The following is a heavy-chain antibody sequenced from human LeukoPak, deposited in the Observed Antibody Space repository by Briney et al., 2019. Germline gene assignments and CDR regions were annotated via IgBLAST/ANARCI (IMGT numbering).Heavy chain of an antibody. V-gene: IGHV3-11*04. J-gene: IGHJ5*02. CDR1: GFTFSDYY. Sequence: AGGSLRLSCALSGFTFSDYYMSWIRQAPGKGLEWVSYINSSGSTIYYADSLKGRFTISRDNAKNSLYLQINSLRAEDTAVYCCARERRGYCSSASCSWFDPWGQGTLVTVP. D-gene: IGHD2-2*01. CDR3: ARERRGYCSSASCSWFDP. CDR2: INSSGSTI.